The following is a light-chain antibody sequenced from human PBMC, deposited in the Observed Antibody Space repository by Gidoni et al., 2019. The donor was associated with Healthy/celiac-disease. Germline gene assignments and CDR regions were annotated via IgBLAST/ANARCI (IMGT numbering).Light chain of an antibody. CDR1: RSNIGAGYD. Sequence: QSVLTQPPSVSGAPGQRVTIPCTGRRSNIGAGYDVHWYQQLPGTAPKLLIYGNSTRPSGVPDRFSGSKSGTSASLAITGLQAEDEADYYCQSYDSSLSGWVFGGGTKLTVL. CDR2: GNS. CDR3: QSYDSSLSGWV. J-gene: IGLJ3*02. V-gene: IGLV1-40*01.